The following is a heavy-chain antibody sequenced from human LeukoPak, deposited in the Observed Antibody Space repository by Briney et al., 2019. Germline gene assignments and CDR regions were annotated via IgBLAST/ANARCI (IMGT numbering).Heavy chain of an antibody. V-gene: IGHV3-23*01. D-gene: IGHD3-16*02. CDR1: GFTFSNYA. CDR2: ISGSGGST. CDR3: AKHYVWGSYRFDY. J-gene: IGHJ4*02. Sequence: GGSLRLSCAASGFTFSNYAMSWVRQAPGKGLEWVSAISGSGGSTYYADSVKGRFTISRDNSKNTLYLQMNSLRAEDTAVYYCAKHYVWGSYRFDYWGQGTLVTVSS.